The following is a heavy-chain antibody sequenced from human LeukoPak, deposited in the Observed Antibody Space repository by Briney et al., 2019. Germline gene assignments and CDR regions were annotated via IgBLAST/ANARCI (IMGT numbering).Heavy chain of an antibody. Sequence: GGSLRLSCAASGFTFSSSDMHWVRQATGKGLEWVSAIGRGGDTYYADSVKGRFTISRENAKNSLYLQMNSLSEGDTAVYYCAKAIAVAGYYYYYGMDVWGQGTTVTVSS. CDR3: AKAIAVAGYYYYYGMDV. V-gene: IGHV3-13*01. J-gene: IGHJ6*02. D-gene: IGHD6-19*01. CDR2: IGRGGDT. CDR1: GFTFSSSD.